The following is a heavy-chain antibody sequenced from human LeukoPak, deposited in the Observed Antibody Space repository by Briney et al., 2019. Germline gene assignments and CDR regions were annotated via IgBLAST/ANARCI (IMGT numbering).Heavy chain of an antibody. CDR2: IYDSGST. CDR1: GGSISSYY. Sequence: TSETLSLTCTVSGGSISSYYWSWIRQPPGKGLEWIGYIYDSGSTHYNPSLKSRVTISLDTFKNQFSLKLSSVTAADTAVYYCARDGGPYGDYVWGQGTLVTVSS. D-gene: IGHD4-17*01. J-gene: IGHJ4*02. CDR3: ARDGGPYGDYV. V-gene: IGHV4-59*01.